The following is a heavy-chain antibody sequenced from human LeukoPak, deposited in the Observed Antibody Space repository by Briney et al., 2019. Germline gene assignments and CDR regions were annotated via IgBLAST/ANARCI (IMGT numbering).Heavy chain of an antibody. CDR1: GFTVSNYY. V-gene: IGHV3-7*03. CDR2: IKQDGSEK. D-gene: IGHD3-9*01. CDR3: PAEDGIRDFDWLLSY. J-gene: IGHJ4*02. Sequence: GGSLRLSCAASGFTVSNYYMSWVRQAPGKGLEWVANIKQDGSEKYYVDSVKGRFTISRDNAKNSLYLQMNSLRAEDTAVFFFPAEDGIRDFDWLLSYWGQGTLVTVSS.